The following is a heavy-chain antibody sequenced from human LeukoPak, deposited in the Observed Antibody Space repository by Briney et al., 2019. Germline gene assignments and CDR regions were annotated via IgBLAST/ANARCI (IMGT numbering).Heavy chain of an antibody. J-gene: IGHJ4*02. D-gene: IGHD4-17*01. CDR1: GFTFSSYA. Sequence: GGSLRPSCAASGFTFSSYAMSWVRQAPGKGLEWVSAISGSGGSTYYADSVKGRFTISRDNSKNTLYLQMNSLRAEDTAVYYCAKGDYGDYVETTLFDYWGQGTLVTVSS. V-gene: IGHV3-23*01. CDR3: AKGDYGDYVETTLFDY. CDR2: ISGSGGST.